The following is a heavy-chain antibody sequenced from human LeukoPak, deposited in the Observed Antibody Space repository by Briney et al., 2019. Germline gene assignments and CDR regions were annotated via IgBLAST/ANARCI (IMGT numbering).Heavy chain of an antibody. D-gene: IGHD5-18*01. Sequence: PGGSLRLSCAASGFTFSSYRMNWVRQAPGKGLEWVSSISSSSSYIYYADSVKGRFTISRDNTKNSLYLQMNSLRAEDTAVYYCAREERGFSYGFLAYYYYMDVWGKGTTVTVSS. CDR2: ISSSSSYI. CDR1: GFTFSSYR. V-gene: IGHV3-21*06. J-gene: IGHJ6*03. CDR3: AREERGFSYGFLAYYYYMDV.